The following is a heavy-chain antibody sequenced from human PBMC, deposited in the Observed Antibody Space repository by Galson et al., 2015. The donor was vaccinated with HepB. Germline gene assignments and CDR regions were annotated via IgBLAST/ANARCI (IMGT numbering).Heavy chain of an antibody. J-gene: IGHJ6*02. Sequence: SLRLSCAASGFTFSSYAMSWVRQAPGKGLEWVSAISGSGGSTYYADSVKGRFTISRDNSKNTLYLQMNSLRAEDTAVYYCAKVNVGAAGYYYGMDVWGQGTTVTVSS. CDR2: ISGSGGST. CDR1: GFTFSSYA. D-gene: IGHD1-26*01. V-gene: IGHV3-23*01. CDR3: AKVNVGAAGYYYGMDV.